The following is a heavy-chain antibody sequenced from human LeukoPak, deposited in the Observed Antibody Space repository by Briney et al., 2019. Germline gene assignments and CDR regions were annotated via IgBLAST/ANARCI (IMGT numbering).Heavy chain of an antibody. CDR2: IKEDGSGK. Sequence: GGSLRLSCAASGFTFSTHWMTWFRQAPGKGLEWVANIKEDGSGKYYADSVKGRFSISRDNTKNPLYLQMGRLRVEDAAMYYCAKGLGRDSWGQGTLVTVSS. CDR3: AKGLGRDS. CDR1: GFTFSTHW. V-gene: IGHV3-7*01. D-gene: IGHD7-27*01. J-gene: IGHJ4*02.